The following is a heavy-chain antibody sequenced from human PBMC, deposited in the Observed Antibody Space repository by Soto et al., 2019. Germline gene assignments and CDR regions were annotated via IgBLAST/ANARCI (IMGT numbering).Heavy chain of an antibody. CDR3: ARVWGLDYIDS. J-gene: IGHJ4*02. CDR2: IYHSGST. V-gene: IGHV4-59*01. CDR1: GASLSSSY. D-gene: IGHD7-27*01. Sequence: PSETLSLTCTVYGASLSSSYWSWIRRPPGKGLEWIGYIYHSGSTKYNPSLKSRVTISVDTSKNQFSVKLSSVTAADTAVYYCARVWGLDYIDSWGQGTRVTVS.